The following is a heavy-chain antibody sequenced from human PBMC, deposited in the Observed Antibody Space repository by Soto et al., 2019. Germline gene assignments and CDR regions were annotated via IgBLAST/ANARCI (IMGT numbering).Heavy chain of an antibody. CDR2: INHSGST. D-gene: IGHD4-17*01. CDR3: ARGYYGDYYGRGAFDI. J-gene: IGHJ3*02. V-gene: IGHV4-34*01. CDR1: GGSFSGYY. Sequence: SETLSLTCAVYGGSFSGYYWSWIRQPPGKGLEWIGEINHSGSTNYNPSLKSRVTISVDTSKNQFSLKLSSVTAEDTAVYYCARGYYGDYYGRGAFDIWGQGTMVTVSS.